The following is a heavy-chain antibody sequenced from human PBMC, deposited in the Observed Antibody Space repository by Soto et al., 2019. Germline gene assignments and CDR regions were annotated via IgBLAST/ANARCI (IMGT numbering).Heavy chain of an antibody. J-gene: IGHJ4*02. D-gene: IGHD3-3*01. CDR2: IWYDGSSE. Sequence: PGGSLRLSCAASGFSFRSHGMHWVRQAPGKGLEWVALIWYDGSSESYADSVKGRFTISRDNSKNTLYLQMNSLRAEDTAVYYCARENPMVFGVIPQYFDFWGQGALVTVSS. CDR3: ARENPMVFGVIPQYFDF. V-gene: IGHV3-33*01. CDR1: GFSFRSHG.